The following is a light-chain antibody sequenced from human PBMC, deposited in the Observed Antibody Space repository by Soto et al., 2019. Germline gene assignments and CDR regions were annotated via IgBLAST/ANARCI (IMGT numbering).Light chain of an antibody. J-gene: IGLJ1*01. Sequence: QSVLTQPASVSGSPGQSITISCTGTSSDVGGYNYVSWYQQHPGKAPKLMIYDVSNRPSGVSNRFSGSKSDNTASLTISGLQAEGEADYYCSSYTSSSTHYVFGTGTKVTVL. CDR1: SSDVGGYNY. CDR3: SSYTSSSTHYV. CDR2: DVS. V-gene: IGLV2-14*01.